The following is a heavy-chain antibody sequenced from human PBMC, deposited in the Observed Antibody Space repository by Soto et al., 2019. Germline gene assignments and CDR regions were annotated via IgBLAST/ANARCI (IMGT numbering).Heavy chain of an antibody. Sequence: WETLSLTCTVSGGSISSSSYYWGWIRQPPGKGLEWIGSIYYSGSTYYNPSLKSRVTISVDTSKNQFSLKLSSVTAADTAVYYCARKGSSSSTLLFDYWGQGTLVTVSS. CDR2: IYYSGST. CDR1: GGSISSSSYY. CDR3: ARKGSSSSTLLFDY. D-gene: IGHD6-6*01. J-gene: IGHJ4*02. V-gene: IGHV4-39*01.